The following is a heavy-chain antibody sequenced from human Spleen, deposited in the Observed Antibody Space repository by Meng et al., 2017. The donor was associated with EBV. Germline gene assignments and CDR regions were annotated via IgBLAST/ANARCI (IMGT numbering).Heavy chain of an antibody. Sequence: QVQLGQSGAEVKKPGAEAKVACTASGYIFSSYAMHWVRQAPGQRLEWMGWINAGNGDIKYSQKFQGRVTITTDTSASTGYMELSSLRSEDTAIYYCARDNFDFWSGYLAKNWFDPWGQGTLVTVSS. CDR3: ARDNFDFWSGYLAKNWFDP. D-gene: IGHD3-3*01. J-gene: IGHJ5*02. CDR2: INAGNGDI. V-gene: IGHV1-3*01. CDR1: GYIFSSYA.